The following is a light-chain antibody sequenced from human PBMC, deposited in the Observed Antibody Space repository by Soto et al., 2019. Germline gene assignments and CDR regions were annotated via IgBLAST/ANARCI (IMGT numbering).Light chain of an antibody. CDR2: DAS. V-gene: IGKV3-11*01. Sequence: EIVLTQSPATLSLSPGERATLSCRASQSVSSYLAWYQQKPGQAPRLLIYDASNRATGIPARFSGSGSGTDFTLTISSLEPEDFAVYYCQQRSNWRPTTFGQGTRLESK. J-gene: IGKJ5*01. CDR1: QSVSSY. CDR3: QQRSNWRPTT.